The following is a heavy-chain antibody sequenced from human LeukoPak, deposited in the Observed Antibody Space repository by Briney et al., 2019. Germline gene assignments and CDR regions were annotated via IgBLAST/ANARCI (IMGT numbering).Heavy chain of an antibody. CDR1: GYTFTSYY. J-gene: IGHJ4*02. Sequence: GASVKVSCKASGYTFTSYYMHWVRQAPGQGLEWMGRINPNSGGTNYAQKFQGRVTMTRDTSMSTAYMELSRLRSDDKAVYYCARAPIYYDSSGYYPLWSFWGQGTVVTVS. CDR2: INPNSGGT. V-gene: IGHV1-2*06. D-gene: IGHD3-22*01. CDR3: ARAPIYYDSSGYYPLWSF.